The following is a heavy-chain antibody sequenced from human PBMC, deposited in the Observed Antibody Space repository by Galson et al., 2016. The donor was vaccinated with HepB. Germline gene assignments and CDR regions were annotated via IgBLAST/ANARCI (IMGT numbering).Heavy chain of an antibody. CDR2: ITDNGST. Sequence: LRLSCAASGFTFSSYAMSWVRQAPGKGLEWIAYITDNGSTEYNPSLKSRVTISVDTPNNQFSLRLSSVTAADTARYYCARDIGVAHYYYYGMDLWGQGTTVTVSS. J-gene: IGHJ6*02. CDR3: ARDIGVAHYYYYGMDL. CDR1: GFTFSSYA. D-gene: IGHD1-26*01. V-gene: IGHV4-59*01.